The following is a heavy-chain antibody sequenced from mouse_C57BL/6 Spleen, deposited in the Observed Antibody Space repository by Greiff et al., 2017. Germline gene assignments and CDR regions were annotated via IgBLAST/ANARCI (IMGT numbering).Heavy chain of an antibody. CDR3: ARDYGSSTFAY. J-gene: IGHJ3*01. V-gene: IGHV5-17*01. D-gene: IGHD1-1*01. Sequence: EVMLVESGGGLVKPGGSLKLSCAASGFTFSDYGMHWVRQAPEKGLEWVAYISSGSSTIYYADTVKGRFTISRDNAKNTLFLQMTRLRSEDTAMYYCARDYGSSTFAYWGQGTLVTVSA. CDR2: ISSGSSTI. CDR1: GFTFSDYG.